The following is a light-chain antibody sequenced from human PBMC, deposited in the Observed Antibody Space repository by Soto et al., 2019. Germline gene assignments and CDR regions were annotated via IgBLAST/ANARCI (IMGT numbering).Light chain of an antibody. CDR1: QSVDNY. V-gene: IGKV1-39*01. CDR2: VAS. CDR3: QQTYSIPWT. Sequence: DIPMNQSPSSLSAFVGDRLTITCRASQSVDNYLNWYQHKPGKAPKLLISVASTLQTGVPSRFSGRGSGTDFTLTISSLQPEDFATYYCQQTYSIPWTFGQGTKVEI. J-gene: IGKJ1*01.